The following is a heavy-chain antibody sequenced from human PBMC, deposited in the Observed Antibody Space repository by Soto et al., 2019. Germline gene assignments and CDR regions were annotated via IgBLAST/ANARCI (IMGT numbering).Heavy chain of an antibody. J-gene: IGHJ4*02. CDR1: GFTFSSYE. D-gene: IGHD2-21*02. Sequence: SLRLSCAASGFTFSSYEMNWVRQAPGKGLEWVSYISRSGSPIYYADSVKGRFTISRDNAKSSLSLQMNSLTADDTALYYCVRYCAHGCYSPNAFDYWGQGTLVTVSS. CDR2: ISRSGSPI. CDR3: VRYCAHGCYSPNAFDY. V-gene: IGHV3-48*03.